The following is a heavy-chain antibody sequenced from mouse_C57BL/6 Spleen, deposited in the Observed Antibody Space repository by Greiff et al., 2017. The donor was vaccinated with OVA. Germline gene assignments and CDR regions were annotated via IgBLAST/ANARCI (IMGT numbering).Heavy chain of an antibody. CDR1: GYTFTSYW. D-gene: IGHD2-1*01. CDR2: IYPGSGST. CDR3: ARSSGNYEAMDY. V-gene: IGHV1-55*01. Sequence: QVQLQQPGAELVKPGASVKMSCKASGYTFTSYWITWVKQRPGQGLEWIGDIYPGSGSTNYNEKFKSKATLTVDTSSSSAYMQLSSLTSDDSAVYYCARSSGNYEAMDYWGQGTSVTVSS. J-gene: IGHJ4*01.